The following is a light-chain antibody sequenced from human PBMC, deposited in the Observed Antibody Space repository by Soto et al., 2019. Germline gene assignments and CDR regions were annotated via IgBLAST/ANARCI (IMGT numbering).Light chain of an antibody. J-gene: IGKJ1*01. Sequence: DIQMTQSPSTLPASVGDRVTITCRASQSIDRWLAWYQQRPGKAPKILIYHASSLETGVPARFSGSGSGTEFTLTISSLQSEDFAVYYCQQYNNWPGTFGQGTKVDIK. CDR1: QSIDRW. CDR2: HAS. V-gene: IGKV1-5*01. CDR3: QQYNNWPGT.